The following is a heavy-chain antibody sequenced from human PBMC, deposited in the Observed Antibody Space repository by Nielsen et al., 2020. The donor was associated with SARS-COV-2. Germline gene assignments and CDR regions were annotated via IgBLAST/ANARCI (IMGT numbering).Heavy chain of an antibody. D-gene: IGHD6-19*01. CDR2: IYYSGST. J-gene: IGHJ6*02. Sequence: WIRQPPGKGLEWIGYIYYSGSTNYNPSLKSRVTISVDTSKNQFSLKLSSVTAADTAVYYCARGPPGIAVAGGLRGRYYGMDVWGQGTTVTVSS. CDR3: ARGPPGIAVAGGLRGRYYGMDV. V-gene: IGHV4-59*01.